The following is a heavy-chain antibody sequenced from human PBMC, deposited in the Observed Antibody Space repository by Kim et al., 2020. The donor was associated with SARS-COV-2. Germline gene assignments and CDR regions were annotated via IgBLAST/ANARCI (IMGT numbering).Heavy chain of an antibody. D-gene: IGHD5-12*01. V-gene: IGHV4-39*01. Sequence: SETLSLTCTVSGGSISSSSYYWGWIRQPPGKGLEWIGSIYYSGSTYYNPSLKSRVTISVDTSKNQFSLKLSSVTAADTAVYYCAAASEGGYNLYFDYWGQGTLVTVSS. J-gene: IGHJ4*02. CDR1: GGSISSSSYY. CDR3: AAASEGGYNLYFDY. CDR2: IYYSGST.